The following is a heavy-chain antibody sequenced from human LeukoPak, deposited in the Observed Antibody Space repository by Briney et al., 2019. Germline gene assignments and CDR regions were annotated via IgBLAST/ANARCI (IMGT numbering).Heavy chain of an antibody. Sequence: PGGSLRLSCAASGFTFSSHAMSWVRQAPGKGLEWVSTITGSGGTTKYADSVKGRFTISRDNSKNTLDLQMSSLRAEDTAIFYCAKDLSPESNRLSPFDYWGQGTLVTVSS. CDR3: AKDLSPESNRLSPFDY. D-gene: IGHD3-16*02. CDR2: ITGSGGTT. J-gene: IGHJ4*02. CDR1: GFTFSSHA. V-gene: IGHV3-23*01.